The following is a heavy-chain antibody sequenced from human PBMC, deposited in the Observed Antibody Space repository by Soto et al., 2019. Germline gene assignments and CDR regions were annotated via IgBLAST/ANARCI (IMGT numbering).Heavy chain of an antibody. CDR3: ASSRRWGNNWFDP. CDR2: IYSGGST. J-gene: IGHJ5*02. D-gene: IGHD3-16*01. V-gene: IGHV3-53*01. CDR1: GFTVSSNY. Sequence: GGSLRLSCAASGFTVSSNYMSWVRQAPGKGLEWVSVIYSGGSTYYADSVKGRFTISRDNSKNTLYLQMNSLRAEDTAVYYCASSRRWGNNWFDPWGKGTLVTGSS.